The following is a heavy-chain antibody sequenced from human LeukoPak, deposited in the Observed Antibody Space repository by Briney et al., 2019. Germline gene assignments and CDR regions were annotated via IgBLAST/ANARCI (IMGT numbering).Heavy chain of an antibody. D-gene: IGHD3-22*01. CDR1: GYTFTSYG. V-gene: IGHV1-18*01. J-gene: IGHJ3*02. CDR3: ARERSYYDYSSGYDVFDI. Sequence: GASVKVSCKASGYTFTSYGISWVRQAPGQGLEWMGWISAYNGNTNYAQKLQGRVTMTTDTSTSTAYMELRSLRSDDTAVYYCARERSYYDYSSGYDVFDIWGQGTMVTVSS. CDR2: ISAYNGNT.